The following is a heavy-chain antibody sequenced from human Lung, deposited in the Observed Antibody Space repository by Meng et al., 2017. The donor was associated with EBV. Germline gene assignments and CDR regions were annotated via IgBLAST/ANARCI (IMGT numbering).Heavy chain of an antibody. V-gene: IGHV4-31*03. CDR3: ARLRLVWMFDY. D-gene: IGHD6-19*01. CDR2: IYYSGST. J-gene: IGHJ4*02. Sequence: QVQLREPGPGLVKPSQTLSLTCTVSGGSVDSGAYYWSWIRQRPGKGLEWIGYIYYSGSTFYTPSLKSRATLSVDTSKNQFSLKLNSVTAADTAVYYCARLRLVWMFDYWGQGALVTVSS. CDR1: GGSVDSGAYY.